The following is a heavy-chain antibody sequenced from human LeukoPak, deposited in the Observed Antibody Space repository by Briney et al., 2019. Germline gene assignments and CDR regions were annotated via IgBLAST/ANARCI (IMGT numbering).Heavy chain of an antibody. CDR3: AKVGIRYYDSSGKFDY. V-gene: IGHV3-23*01. D-gene: IGHD3-22*01. CDR2: ISGSGGST. CDR1: GFTFSGYA. Sequence: GGSLRLSCAASGFTFSGYAMSWVRQAPGKGLEWVSAISGSGGSTYYADSVKGRFTISRDNSKNTLYLQMNSLRAEDTAVYYCAKVGIRYYDSSGKFDYWGQGTLVTVSS. J-gene: IGHJ4*02.